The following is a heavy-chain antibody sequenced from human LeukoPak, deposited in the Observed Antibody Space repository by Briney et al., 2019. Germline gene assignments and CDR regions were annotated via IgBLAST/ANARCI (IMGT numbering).Heavy chain of an antibody. D-gene: IGHD3-9*01. CDR3: AREAYYYDILTGYLDY. Sequence: SETLSLTCTVSGGSLSRYYWTWIRQPAGKGLEWIGRIYASGSTNYNPPLKSRVTMSVDTSKNQFSLKLSSVTAADTAVYYCAREAYYYDILTGYLDYWGQGTLVTVSS. J-gene: IGHJ4*02. V-gene: IGHV4-4*07. CDR2: IYASGST. CDR1: GGSLSRYY.